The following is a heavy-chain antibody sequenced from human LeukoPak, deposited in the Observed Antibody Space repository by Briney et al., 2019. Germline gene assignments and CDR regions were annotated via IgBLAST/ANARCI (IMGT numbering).Heavy chain of an antibody. CDR2: IRSKANSYAT. Sequence: LPGGSLRLSCAASGFTFSGSAMHWVRQASGKGLEWVGRIRSKANSYATAYAASVKGRFTISRDNSKNTLYLHMNSRRAEDTAIYYCARDERWIQFNYWGQGTLVTVSS. CDR3: ARDERWIQFNY. CDR1: GFTFSGSA. J-gene: IGHJ4*02. V-gene: IGHV3-73*01. D-gene: IGHD5-18*01.